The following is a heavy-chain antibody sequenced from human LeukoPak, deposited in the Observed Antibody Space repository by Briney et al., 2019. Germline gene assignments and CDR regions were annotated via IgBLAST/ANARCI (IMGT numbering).Heavy chain of an antibody. CDR1: GGSISSYY. D-gene: IGHD5-18*01. CDR3: ARNTGGYSYGYNYYMDV. CDR2: IYTSGST. Sequence: SETLSLTCTVSGGSISSYYWSWIRQPAGKGLEWIGRIYTSGSTNYNPSLKSRVTMSVDTSKNQFSLKLSSVTAADTAVCYCARNTGGYSYGYNYYMDVWGKGTTVTVSS. J-gene: IGHJ6*03. V-gene: IGHV4-4*07.